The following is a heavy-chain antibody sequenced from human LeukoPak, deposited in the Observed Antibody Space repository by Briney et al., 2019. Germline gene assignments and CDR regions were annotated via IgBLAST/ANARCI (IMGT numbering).Heavy chain of an antibody. CDR3: ARGHVLLWFGELSSNWFDP. V-gene: IGHV4-34*01. CDR1: GGSFSGYY. Sequence: SETLSLTCAVYGGSFSGYYWSWIRQPPGKGLEWIGEINHNGSTNYNPSLKSRVTISVDTSKNQFSLKLSSVTAADTAVYYCARGHVLLWFGELSSNWFDPWGQGTLVTVSS. CDR2: INHNGST. J-gene: IGHJ5*02. D-gene: IGHD3-10*01.